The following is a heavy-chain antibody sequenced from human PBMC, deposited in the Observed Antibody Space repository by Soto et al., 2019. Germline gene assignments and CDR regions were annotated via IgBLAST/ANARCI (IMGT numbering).Heavy chain of an antibody. CDR3: ARRPNCSGGSCYSGYYYYYGMDV. CDR2: ISGSGGST. Sequence: GGSLRLSCAASGFTFSSYAMSWVRQAPGKGLEWVSAISGSGGSTYYADSVQGRFTISRDNSKNTLYLQMNSLRAEDTAVYYCARRPNCSGGSCYSGYYYYYGMDVWGQGTSVTVSS. CDR1: GFTFSSYA. J-gene: IGHJ6*02. V-gene: IGHV3-23*01. D-gene: IGHD2-15*01.